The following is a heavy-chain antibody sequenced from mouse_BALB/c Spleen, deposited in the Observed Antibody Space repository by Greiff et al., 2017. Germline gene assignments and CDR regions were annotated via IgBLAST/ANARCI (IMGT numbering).Heavy chain of an antibody. CDR1: GYAFSSYW. CDR3: ARSGDYGNSVWYFDV. D-gene: IGHD2-1*01. CDR2: IYPGDGDT. V-gene: IGHV1-80*01. Sequence: VKLQESGAELVRPGSSVKISCKASGYAFSSYWMNWVKQRPGQGLEWIGQIYPGDGDTNYNGKFKGKATLTADKSSSTAYMQLSSLTSEDSAVYFCARSGDYGNSVWYFDVWGAGTTVTVSS. J-gene: IGHJ1*01.